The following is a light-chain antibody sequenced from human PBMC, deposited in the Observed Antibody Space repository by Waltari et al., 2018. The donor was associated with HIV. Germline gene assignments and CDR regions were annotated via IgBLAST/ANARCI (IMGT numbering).Light chain of an antibody. CDR1: RSNSGSNY. J-gene: IGLJ1*01. CDR3: AAWDDSLSGRYV. Sequence: QSVLTQPPSASGTFGQRVTISCSGSRSNSGSNYVSWYQQLPGTAPKLLIYRNNQRPSGVPDRFSGSKSGTSASLAISGLRSEDEADYYCAAWDDSLSGRYVFGTGTKVTVL. CDR2: RNN. V-gene: IGLV1-47*01.